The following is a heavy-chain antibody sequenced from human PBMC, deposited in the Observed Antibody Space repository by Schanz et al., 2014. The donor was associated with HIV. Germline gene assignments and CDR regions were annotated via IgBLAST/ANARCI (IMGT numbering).Heavy chain of an antibody. CDR1: GFIFSSYG. J-gene: IGHJ2*01. Sequence: QVQPVESGGGVVQPGRSQRLSCAASGFIFSSYGMHWVRQAPGKGLEWVAVIWYDGTNIDYADSVKGRFTVSRDNSKNTLYLQMNSLRAEDTAVYYCAKDVQLWSPWYFDLWGRGTPVTVSS. V-gene: IGHV3-33*06. CDR2: IWYDGTNI. CDR3: AKDVQLWSPWYFDL. D-gene: IGHD5-18*01.